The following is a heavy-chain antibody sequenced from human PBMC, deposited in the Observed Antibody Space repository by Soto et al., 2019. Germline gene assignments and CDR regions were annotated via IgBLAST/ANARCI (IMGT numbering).Heavy chain of an antibody. Sequence: PSETLSLTCVVSGGSISSGGYSWSWIRQPPGKGLEWIGYIYHHGSTYYNPSLKSRVTIPVDRSKNQFSLKLSSVTAADTAVYYCARDLDLYGMDVWGQGTTVTVSS. J-gene: IGHJ6*02. CDR2: IYHHGST. V-gene: IGHV4-30-2*01. CDR3: ARDLDLYGMDV. CDR1: GGSISSGGYS.